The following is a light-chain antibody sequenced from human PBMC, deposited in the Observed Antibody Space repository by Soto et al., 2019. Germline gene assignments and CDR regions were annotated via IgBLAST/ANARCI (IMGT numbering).Light chain of an antibody. Sequence: QSALTQPPSASGSPGQSVTISCTGTSSDVGGYDYVSWYQQQSGKAPKLLIYEVTKRPSGVPDRFSGSKSGNTASLTVSGLQAEYEADYYCSSYAGINSVIFGPRTKLTVL. V-gene: IGLV2-8*01. CDR3: SSYAGINSVI. CDR2: EVT. J-gene: IGLJ2*01. CDR1: SSDVGGYDY.